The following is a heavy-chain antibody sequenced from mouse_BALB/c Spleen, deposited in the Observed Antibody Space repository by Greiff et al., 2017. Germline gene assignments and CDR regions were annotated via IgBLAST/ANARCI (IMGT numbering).Heavy chain of an antibody. D-gene: IGHD3-3*01. CDR1: GFSLTSYG. CDR2: IWAGGST. J-gene: IGHJ3*01. V-gene: IGHV2-9*02. CDR3: ARDGLGRFAY. Sequence: VMLVESGPGLVAPSQSLSITCTVSGFSLTSYGVHWVRQPPGKGLEWLGVIWAGGSTNYNSALMSRLSISKDNSKSQVFLKMNSLQTDDTAMYYCARDGLGRFAYWGQGTLVTVSA.